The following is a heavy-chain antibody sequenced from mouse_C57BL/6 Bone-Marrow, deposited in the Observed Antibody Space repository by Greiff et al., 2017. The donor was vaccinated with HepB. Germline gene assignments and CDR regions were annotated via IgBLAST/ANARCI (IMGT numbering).Heavy chain of an antibody. CDR3: ARRYGNPFAY. V-gene: IGHV5-6*02. Sequence: EVKLVESGGDLVKPGGSLKLSCAASGFTFSSYGLSWVRQTPDKRLEWVATISSGGSYTYYPDSVKGRFPISRDNAKNTLYLQMSSLKSEDTAMYYCARRYGNPFAYWGQGTLVTVSA. CDR2: ISSGGSYT. D-gene: IGHD2-10*02. J-gene: IGHJ3*01. CDR1: GFTFSSYG.